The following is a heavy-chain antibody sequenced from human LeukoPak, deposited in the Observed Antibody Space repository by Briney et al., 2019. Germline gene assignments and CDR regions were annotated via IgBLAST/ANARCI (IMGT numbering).Heavy chain of an antibody. CDR3: TREDANSYFDY. CDR1: GFTFSSYA. Sequence: PGRSLRLSCAASGFTFSSYAMHWVRQAPGKGLEWVAVISYDGNNKYYTDSVKGRFIISRDNSKNTLYLQMNSLRAEDTAVYYCTREDANSYFDYWGQGTLVTVSS. D-gene: IGHD1-7*01. CDR2: ISYDGNNK. V-gene: IGHV3-30-3*01. J-gene: IGHJ4*02.